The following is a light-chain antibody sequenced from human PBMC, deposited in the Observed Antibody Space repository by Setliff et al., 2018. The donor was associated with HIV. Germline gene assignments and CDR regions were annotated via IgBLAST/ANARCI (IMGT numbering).Light chain of an antibody. CDR3: CSYAGDSSYVV. J-gene: IGLJ2*01. Sequence: QSALAQPASVSGSPGQSITISCAGASSDFGSYNLVSWYQQHPGKVPKLLIYEGTKRPSGVSSRFSGSKSGNTASLTISGLQAEDEADYYCCSYAGDSSYVVFGGGTKVTVL. CDR2: EGT. V-gene: IGLV2-23*01. CDR1: SSDFGSYNL.